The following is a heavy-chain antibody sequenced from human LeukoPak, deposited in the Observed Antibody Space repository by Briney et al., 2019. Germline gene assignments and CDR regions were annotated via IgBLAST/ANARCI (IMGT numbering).Heavy chain of an antibody. J-gene: IGHJ6*03. Sequence: PSETLSLTCAVYGGSFSGYYWSWIRQPPGKGLEWIGEINHSGRTNYNPSLKSRVTISVDTSKNQFSLKLSSVTAADTAVYYCARGERGYRYYYYYMDVWGKGTTVTVSS. D-gene: IGHD5-18*01. CDR3: ARGERGYRYYYYYMDV. CDR1: GGSFSGYY. V-gene: IGHV4-34*01. CDR2: INHSGRT.